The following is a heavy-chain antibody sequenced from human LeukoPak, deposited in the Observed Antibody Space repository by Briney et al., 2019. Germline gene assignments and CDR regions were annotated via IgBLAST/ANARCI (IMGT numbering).Heavy chain of an antibody. D-gene: IGHD2-15*01. CDR1: GFTFSTYA. Sequence: GGSLRLSCAASGFTFSTYAMNWVRQAPGKGLEWVSSISGGDESTYNADSVKGRFIISRDNSKNTLYLQMNGLRAEDTAIYYCAEGEGGSCSSSSCSTYFDYWGQGTLVTVSS. J-gene: IGHJ4*02. CDR2: ISGGDEST. V-gene: IGHV3-23*01. CDR3: AEGEGGSCSSSSCSTYFDY.